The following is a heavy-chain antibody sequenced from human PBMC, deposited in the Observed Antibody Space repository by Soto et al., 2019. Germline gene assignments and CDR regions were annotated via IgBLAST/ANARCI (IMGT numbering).Heavy chain of an antibody. CDR2: ISSSSSYI. V-gene: IGHV3-21*01. J-gene: IGHJ6*02. D-gene: IGHD3-3*01. CDR1: GFTFSSYS. Sequence: EVQLVESGGGLVKPGGSLRLSCAASGFTFSSYSMNWVRQAPGKGLEWVSSISSSSSYIYYADSVKGRFTISRDNAKNSLYLQMNSLRAEDTAVYYCARCNEWYYYYGIDVWGQGTTVTVSS. CDR3: ARCNEWYYYYGIDV.